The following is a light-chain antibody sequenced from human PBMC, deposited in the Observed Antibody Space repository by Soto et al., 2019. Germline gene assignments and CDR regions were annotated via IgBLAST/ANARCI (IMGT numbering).Light chain of an antibody. Sequence: EIVMTQSPVTLSLSPGDRATLSCRASQSLSNTYISWYQQKPGQAPRLLIYGASTRATGIPARFSGSGSGTDFTLTISSLQPEDFALYYCHQDFDLPLTFGGGTKVVIK. CDR1: QSLSNTY. V-gene: IGKV3D-7*01. CDR3: HQDFDLPLT. J-gene: IGKJ4*01. CDR2: GAS.